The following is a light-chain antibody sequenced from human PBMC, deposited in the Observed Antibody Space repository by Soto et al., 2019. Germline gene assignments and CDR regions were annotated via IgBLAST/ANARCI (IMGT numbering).Light chain of an antibody. CDR3: QQYGSSPRT. CDR1: QSVSSY. V-gene: IGKV3-20*01. CDR2: GAS. Sequence: IGLTQSTATLSLSPGEIATLSCMASQSVSSYLAWYQQKPGQAPRLLIYGASSRATGIPDRFSGSGSGTDFTLTISRLEPEDFAVYYCQQYGSSPRTFGQGTKVDI. J-gene: IGKJ1*01.